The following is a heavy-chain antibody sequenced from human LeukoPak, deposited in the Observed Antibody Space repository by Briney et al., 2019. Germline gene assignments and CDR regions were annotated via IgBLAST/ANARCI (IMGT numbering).Heavy chain of an antibody. CDR2: IYYSGST. D-gene: IGHD6-13*01. V-gene: IGHV4-39*01. J-gene: IGHJ4*02. CDR1: GGSISSSSYY. Sequence: KASETLSLTCTVSGGSISSSSYYWGWIRQPPGKGLEWIGSIYYSGSTYYNPSLKSRVTISVDTSKNQFSLKLSSVTAADTAVYYCARVGFGGSWYELGYWGQGTLVTVSS. CDR3: ARVGFGGSWYELGY.